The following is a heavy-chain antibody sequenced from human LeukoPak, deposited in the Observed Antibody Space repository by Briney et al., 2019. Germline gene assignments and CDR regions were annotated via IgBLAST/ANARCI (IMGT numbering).Heavy chain of an antibody. CDR3: ARERLGYCTNGVCYKGGAYYYYGMDV. J-gene: IGHJ6*02. CDR1: GGSISSYY. CDR2: IYTSGST. V-gene: IGHV4-4*07. D-gene: IGHD2-8*01. Sequence: SETLSLTCTVSGGSISSYYWSWIRQPAGKGLEWIGRIYTSGSTNYNPSLKSRVIMSVDTSKNQFSLKLSSVTAADTAVYYCARERLGYCTNGVCYKGGAYYYYGMDVWGQGTTVTVSS.